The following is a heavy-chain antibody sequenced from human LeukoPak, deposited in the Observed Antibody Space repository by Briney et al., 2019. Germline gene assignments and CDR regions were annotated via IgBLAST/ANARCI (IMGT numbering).Heavy chain of an antibody. V-gene: IGHV4-39*02. Sequence: PSETLSLTCTVSGGSISSSSYYWGWIRQPPGKGLEGIGSIYYSGSTYYNPSLKSRVTISVATSKNHFSLKLSSVTAADTAVYYCASITMIVVVISDWGQGALVTVSS. CDR3: ASITMIVVVISD. CDR2: IYYSGST. CDR1: GGSISSSSYY. D-gene: IGHD3-22*01. J-gene: IGHJ4*02.